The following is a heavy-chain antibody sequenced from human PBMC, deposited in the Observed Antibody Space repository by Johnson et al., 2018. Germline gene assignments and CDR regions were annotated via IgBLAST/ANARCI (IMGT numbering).Heavy chain of an antibody. CDR3: AKELAQAGRGAFDM. CDR2: ISSDTTTI. V-gene: IGHV3-48*01. J-gene: IGHJ3*02. Sequence: VQLVQSGGGLVQPGGSLTLSCEASGLSFSSYNMYWVRQAPGVGLEWIAYISSDTTTIYYADYVKGRPTISRDNAKKSLYLQVDSLRAEDTAVSYWAKELAQAGRGAFDMWGQGTRVTVSS. D-gene: IGHD1-14*01. CDR1: GLSFSSYN.